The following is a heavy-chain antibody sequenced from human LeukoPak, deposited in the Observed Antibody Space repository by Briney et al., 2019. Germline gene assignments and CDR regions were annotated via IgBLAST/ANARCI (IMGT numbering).Heavy chain of an antibody. CDR1: GGSISSYY. CDR2: IYYSGST. V-gene: IGHV4-59*01. CDR3: ARGAVVRAFDI. J-gene: IGHJ3*02. Sequence: SSETLSLTCTGSGGSISSYYWSWIRQPPGKGLEWIGYIYYSGSTNYNPSLKSRVTISVDTSKNQFSLKLSSVTAADTAVYYCARGAVVRAFDIWGQGTMVTVSS. D-gene: IGHD2-15*01.